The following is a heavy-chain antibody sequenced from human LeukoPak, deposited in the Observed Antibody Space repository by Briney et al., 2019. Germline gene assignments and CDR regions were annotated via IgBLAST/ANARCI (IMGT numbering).Heavy chain of an antibody. V-gene: IGHV3-30-3*01. Sequence: GGSLRLSCAASGFTFSSYPLHWVRQAPGKGLDWVAVISDDGNNPYYSDSVKGRFTISRDNSKNTIYLQMNSLRAEDTAVYYCARALVFDYWGQGTLVTVSS. D-gene: IGHD2-2*01. J-gene: IGHJ4*02. CDR1: GFTFSSYP. CDR2: ISDDGNNP. CDR3: ARALVFDY.